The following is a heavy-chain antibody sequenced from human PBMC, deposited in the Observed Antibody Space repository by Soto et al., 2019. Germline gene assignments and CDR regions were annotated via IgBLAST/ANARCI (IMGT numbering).Heavy chain of an antibody. CDR1: GGSISSGNYY. D-gene: IGHD6-6*01. J-gene: IGHJ4*02. V-gene: IGHV4-31*03. CDR2: IYYSGTT. CDR3: ARGGGQLVREEYYFDY. Sequence: QVQLQESGPGLVKPSQTLSLTCTVSGGSISSGNYYWSWIRQHPGTGLEWIGYIYYSGTTYATPSLKRRVTMSIDTSKNQFSLKLSSVTAADTAVYFCARGGGQLVREEYYFDYWGQGALVTVSS.